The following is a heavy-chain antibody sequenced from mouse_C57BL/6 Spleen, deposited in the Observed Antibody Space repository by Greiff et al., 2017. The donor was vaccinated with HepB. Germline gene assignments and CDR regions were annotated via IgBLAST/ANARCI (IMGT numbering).Heavy chain of an antibody. CDR1: GYTFTDYY. CDR2: INPNNGGT. Sequence: EVQLQQSGPELVKPGASVKISCKASGYTFTDYYMNWVKQSHGKSLEWIGDINPNNGGTSYNQKFKGKATLTVDKSSSTAYMELRSLTSEDSAVYYCARRWGYSNYLDYWGQGTTLTVSS. D-gene: IGHD2-5*01. CDR3: ARRWGYSNYLDY. J-gene: IGHJ2*01. V-gene: IGHV1-26*01.